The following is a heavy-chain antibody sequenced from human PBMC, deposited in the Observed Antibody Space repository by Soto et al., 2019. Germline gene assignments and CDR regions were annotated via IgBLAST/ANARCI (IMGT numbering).Heavy chain of an antibody. CDR3: ARGGHYDFWSGYPLPFFY. Sequence: QVQLVQSGAEVKKPGASVKVYCKASGYTFTGYYMHWVRQAPGQGLEWMGGINPNSGGTNSAQKFQGWVTMTRDTSIRTAYMELSRLRSDDTAVYYCARGGHYDFWSGYPLPFFYWGQGTLVTVS. D-gene: IGHD3-3*01. CDR1: GYTFTGYY. J-gene: IGHJ4*02. CDR2: INPNSGGT. V-gene: IGHV1-2*04.